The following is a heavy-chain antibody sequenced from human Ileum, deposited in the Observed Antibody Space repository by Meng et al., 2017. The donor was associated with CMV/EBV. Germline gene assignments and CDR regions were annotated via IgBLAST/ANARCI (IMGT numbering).Heavy chain of an antibody. CDR2: ISSTGKTV. CDR3: ARDAGMVAAHDF. CDR1: GFTFSTFE. J-gene: IGHJ4*02. Sequence: GESLKISCAASGFTFSTFEMIWVRQVPGQGLESISYISSTGKTVFYADSVKGRFIMSRDNAKNSVFLQMNSLRVEDTAIYYCARDAGMVAAHDFWGQGTLVTVSS. D-gene: IGHD2-15*01. V-gene: IGHV3-48*03.